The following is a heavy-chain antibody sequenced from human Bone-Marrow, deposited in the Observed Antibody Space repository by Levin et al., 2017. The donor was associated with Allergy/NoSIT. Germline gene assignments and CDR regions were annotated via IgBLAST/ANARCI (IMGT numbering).Heavy chain of an antibody. V-gene: IGHV3-21*01. J-gene: IGHJ4*02. CDR1: GFTFTTYS. CDR2: ISALSDYI. D-gene: IGHD3-10*01. CDR3: ARVTGSGSYESPFDY. Sequence: GESLKISCAASGFTFTTYSMNWVRQAPGKGLEWVSSISALSDYIYYADSVKGRFTISRDNAKNSLYLQMNSLRAEDTAVYYCARVTGSGSYESPFDYWGQGILVTVSS.